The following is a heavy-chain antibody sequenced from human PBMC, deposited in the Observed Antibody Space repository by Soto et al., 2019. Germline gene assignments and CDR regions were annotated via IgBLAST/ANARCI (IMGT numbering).Heavy chain of an antibody. CDR3: AKDPECSSSSRFDY. D-gene: IGHD6-6*01. CDR2: ISYDGSNK. J-gene: IGHJ4*01. V-gene: IGHV3-30*18. Sequence: HPWGSLRLSCAASGFTFSSYGMHWVRQAPCKGLEWVAVISYDGSNKYYADSVKGRFTISRDNSKNTLYLQMNSLRAEDTAVYYCAKDPECSSSSRFDYLRHRTLVTVSS. CDR1: GFTFSSYG.